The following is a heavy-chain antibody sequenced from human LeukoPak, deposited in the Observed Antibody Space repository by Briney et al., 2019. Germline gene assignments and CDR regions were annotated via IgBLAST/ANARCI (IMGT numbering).Heavy chain of an antibody. CDR3: ARVESYYDSSGYFSPPY. D-gene: IGHD3-22*01. CDR1: GYTFTGYY. V-gene: IGHV1-2*02. CDR2: INPNSGGT. J-gene: IGHJ4*02. Sequence: GASVKVSCKASGYTFTGYYMHWVRQAPGQGLEWMGWINPNSGGTNYAQKFQGRVTMTRDTSISTAYMELSRLRSDDTAVYYCARVESYYDSSGYFSPPYWGQGTLVTVSS.